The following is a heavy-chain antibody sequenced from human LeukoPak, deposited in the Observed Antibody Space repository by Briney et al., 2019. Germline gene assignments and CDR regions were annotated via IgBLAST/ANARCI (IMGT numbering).Heavy chain of an antibody. J-gene: IGHJ3*02. CDR2: IKQDGSEK. V-gene: IGHV3-7*01. Sequence: PGGSLRLSCTASGFTFTTYWMSWVRQGPGKGLEWVANIKQDGSEKNYVDSVKGRFTISRDNAKNSLYLQMNSLRGEDTAVYYCARASSTVTARDTFDTWGQGTMVTVPS. CDR1: GFTFTTYW. CDR3: ARASSTVTARDTFDT. D-gene: IGHD4-17*01.